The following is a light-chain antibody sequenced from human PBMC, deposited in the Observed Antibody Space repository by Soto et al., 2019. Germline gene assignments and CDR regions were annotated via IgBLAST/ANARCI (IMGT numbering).Light chain of an antibody. J-gene: IGKJ1*01. V-gene: IGKV3-20*01. CDR1: QSVSSSY. CDR3: QQYGSSPLT. Sequence: EIVLTQSPGTLSLSRGEGATLSCRASQSVSSSYLAWYQQKPGQAPRLLIYGASSRATGIPDRFSGSGSGTDFTLTISRLEPEDFAVYYCQQYGSSPLTFGQGTKVDIK. CDR2: GAS.